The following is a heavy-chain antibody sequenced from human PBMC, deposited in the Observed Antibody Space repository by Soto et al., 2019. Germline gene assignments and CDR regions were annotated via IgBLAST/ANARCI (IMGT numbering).Heavy chain of an antibody. Sequence: HPGGSLRLSCSASGFTFGDYVLSWVRQAPGKGPEWVAFIRSKVHGGTTEYAASVKGRFTISRDESETIAYLQMNSLKTEDSAVYYCTVAHDILTGIPYYYDVDVWGQGTTVTVSS. V-gene: IGHV3-49*04. CDR1: GFTFGDYV. CDR3: TVAHDILTGIPYYYDVDV. D-gene: IGHD3-9*01. CDR2: IRSKVHGGTT. J-gene: IGHJ6*02.